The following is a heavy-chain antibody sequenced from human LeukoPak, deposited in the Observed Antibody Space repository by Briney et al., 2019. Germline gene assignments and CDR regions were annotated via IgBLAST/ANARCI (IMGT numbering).Heavy chain of an antibody. CDR1: GGSISSSSYY. D-gene: IGHD6-13*01. J-gene: IGHJ4*02. V-gene: IGHV4-39*01. CDR2: IYYSGST. CDR3: ARHWHSSSWYVGY. Sequence: SETLSLTCTVSGGSISSSSYYWGWIRQPPGKGLEWIGSIYYSGSTYYNPSLKSRVTISVDTSKNQFSLKLSSVTAADTAVYHCARHWHSSSWYVGYWGQGTLVTVSS.